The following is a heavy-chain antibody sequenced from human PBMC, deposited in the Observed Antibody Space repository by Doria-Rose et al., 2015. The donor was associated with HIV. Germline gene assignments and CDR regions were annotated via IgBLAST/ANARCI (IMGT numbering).Heavy chain of an antibody. V-gene: IGHV4-34*01. J-gene: IGHJ6*02. CDR3: ARGLLRGGWNDVDYYYGMDV. CDR2: INHSGSN. Sequence: QVQLQQWDAGLVKPSETLSLTCAVFGGSFSGYYWSWIRQPPGKGLEWIGGINHSGSNNYKTSLKSRVTISFDKSKILFSLKLSSVTAADTAVYYCARGLLRGGWNDVDYYYGMDVWGQGTTVTVSS. D-gene: IGHD1-1*01. CDR1: GGSFSGYY.